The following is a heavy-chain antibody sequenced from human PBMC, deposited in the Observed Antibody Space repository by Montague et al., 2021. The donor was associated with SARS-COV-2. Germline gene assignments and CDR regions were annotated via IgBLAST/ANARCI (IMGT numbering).Heavy chain of an antibody. CDR3: ASMVRAQVYYFDY. D-gene: IGHD3-10*01. CDR1: GGSISSSSYY. J-gene: IGHJ4*02. CDR2: IFYSGXT. Sequence: SETLSLTCTVSGGSISSSSYYWGWIRQPPGKGLEWIGSIFYSGXTXYXXXXKSRVTISVDTSKNQFSLKLSSVIAADTAVYYCASMVRAQVYYFDYWGQGTLVTVSS. V-gene: IGHV4-39*01.